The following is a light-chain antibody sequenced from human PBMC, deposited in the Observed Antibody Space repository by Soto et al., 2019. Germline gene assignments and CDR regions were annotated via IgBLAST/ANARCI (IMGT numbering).Light chain of an antibody. CDR1: QSVRTF. CDR3: QQRSTWPPALS. CDR2: DAS. Sequence: EIVLTQSPATLSLSPGERATLSCRASQSVRTFLAWYQQKPGQAPRLLIYDASKRATGIPDRFSGSGSGTDFTLTIRSLEPEDFAVYYCQQRSTWPPALSFGGGTKWISN. V-gene: IGKV3-11*01. J-gene: IGKJ4*01.